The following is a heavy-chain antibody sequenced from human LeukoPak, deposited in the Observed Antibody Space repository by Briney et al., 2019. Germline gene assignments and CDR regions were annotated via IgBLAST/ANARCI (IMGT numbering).Heavy chain of an antibody. CDR1: GFTFSSYA. Sequence: GGSLRLSCAASGFTFSSYAMSWVRQAPGTGLEWVSHISSNGDTTHYADSVKGRFTISRDNARNSLYLQMDSLRAEDTGIYYCASQKLDYFCTVAVLRGDCYSSFDSWGQGTLVTVSA. D-gene: IGHD2-21*02. V-gene: IGHV3-48*03. J-gene: IGHJ4*02. CDR2: ISSNGDTT. CDR3: ASQKLDYFCTVAVLRGDCYSSFDS.